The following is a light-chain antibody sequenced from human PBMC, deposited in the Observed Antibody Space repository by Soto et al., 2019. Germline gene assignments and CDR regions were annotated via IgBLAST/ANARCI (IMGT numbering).Light chain of an antibody. V-gene: IGLV1-40*01. CDR1: SSNIGANYD. J-gene: IGLJ3*02. CDR2: GNT. Sequence: QSALTQPPSVSGSPGQSVTISCTGSSSNIGANYDVHWYQHLPGTAPKLLIYGNTNRPSGVPDRFSGSKSGPSAALAITGIQPEDEADYYCQSYDNSLSASLFGGGTKLTVL. CDR3: QSYDNSLSASL.